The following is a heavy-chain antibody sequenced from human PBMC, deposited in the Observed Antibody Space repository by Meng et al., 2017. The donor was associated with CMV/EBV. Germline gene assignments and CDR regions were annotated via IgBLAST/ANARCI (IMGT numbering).Heavy chain of an antibody. CDR1: GFTFSSYA. CDR3: AKVIAAAGTWFDNYYYGMDV. Sequence: GESLKISCAASGFTFSSYAMHWVRQAPGKGLEWVAVISYDGSNKYYADSVKGRFTISRDNSKNTLYLQMNSLRAEDTAVYYCAKVIAAAGTWFDNYYYGMDVWGQGTTVTVSS. J-gene: IGHJ6*02. D-gene: IGHD6-13*01. CDR2: ISYDGSNK. V-gene: IGHV3-30-3*01.